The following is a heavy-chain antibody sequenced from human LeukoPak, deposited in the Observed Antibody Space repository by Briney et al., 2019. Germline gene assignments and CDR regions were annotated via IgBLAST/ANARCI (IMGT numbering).Heavy chain of an antibody. Sequence: NPSETLSLTCTVSGGSISSYYWSWIRQPPGKGLEWIGYIYYSGSTNYNPSLKSRVTISVDTSKNQFSLKLGSVTAADTAVYYCARHARYGSGSIYYFDYWGQGTLVTVSS. J-gene: IGHJ4*02. CDR3: ARHARYGSGSIYYFDY. CDR2: IYYSGST. V-gene: IGHV4-59*08. D-gene: IGHD3-10*01. CDR1: GGSISSYY.